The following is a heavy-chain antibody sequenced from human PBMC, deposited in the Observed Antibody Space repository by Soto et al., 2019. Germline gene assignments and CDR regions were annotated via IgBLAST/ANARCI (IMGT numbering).Heavy chain of an antibody. D-gene: IGHD2-21*02. Sequence: GGSLRLSCEVSGFTFSVYSMSWVRQSPGKGLEWVAKIPQDGVDGHYADSVKGRFTIPRDNGKNSLYLQLNNLRAEDTAVYYCARDHLILPAHDFFYGSDVWGRGATVTVSS. CDR2: IPQDGVDG. J-gene: IGHJ6*02. V-gene: IGHV3-7*03. CDR1: GFTFSVYS. CDR3: ARDHLILPAHDFFYGSDV.